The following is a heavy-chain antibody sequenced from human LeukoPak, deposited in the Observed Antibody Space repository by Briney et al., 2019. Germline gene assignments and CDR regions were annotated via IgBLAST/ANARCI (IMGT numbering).Heavy chain of an antibody. CDR3: ARLSILREYYFDY. J-gene: IGHJ4*02. V-gene: IGHV4-34*01. Sequence: PSETLSLTCAVYGGSFSGYYWSWIRQPPGKGLEWIGSIYYSGSTYYNPSLKSRVTISVDTSKNQFSLKLSSVTAADTAVYYCARLSILREYYFDYWGQGTLVTVSS. CDR2: IYYSGST. D-gene: IGHD2-21*01. CDR1: GGSFSGYY.